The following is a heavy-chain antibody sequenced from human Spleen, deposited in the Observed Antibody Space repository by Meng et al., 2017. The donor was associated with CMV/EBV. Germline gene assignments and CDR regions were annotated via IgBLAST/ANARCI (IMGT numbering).Heavy chain of an antibody. CDR1: GTSFSDYS. CDR2: INHRGST. CDR3: AGEIDI. V-gene: IGHV4-34*01. Sequence: GSLRLSCAVYGTSFSDYSWTWIRHSPRKGLEWIGQINHRGSTNFNPSLMGRVTMSVDSSKEQFSLRLTSVTAADTAVYYCAGEIDIWGQATAVTVSS. J-gene: IGHJ4*02. D-gene: IGHD2-21*01.